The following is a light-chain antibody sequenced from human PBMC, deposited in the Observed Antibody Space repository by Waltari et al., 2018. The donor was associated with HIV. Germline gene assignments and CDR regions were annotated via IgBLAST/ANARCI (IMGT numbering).Light chain of an antibody. V-gene: IGLV1-47*01. CDR3: AAWDDSLIGWV. J-gene: IGLJ3*02. Sequence: IYRNNQRPSGGPGRFSGSKSGTLASLAISGLRSEDEADYYCAAWDDSLIGWVFGGGTKLTVL. CDR2: RNN.